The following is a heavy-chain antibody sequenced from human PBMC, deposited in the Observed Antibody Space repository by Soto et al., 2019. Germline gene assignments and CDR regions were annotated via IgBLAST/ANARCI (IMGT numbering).Heavy chain of an antibody. J-gene: IGHJ6*02. CDR3: AREGALLFGGNSDYYSTMDV. Sequence: PSETLSLTCAVSSGTICISLYWGSFNRHPGKGLEWIGRSYYSGSTNYDPSLKSRVTISVDTSKNQFSLKLSSVTAADTAFYYCAREGALLFGGNSDYYSTMDVWGQGTTVTVSS. D-gene: IGHD2-21*02. CDR1: SGTICISLY. CDR2: SYYSGST. V-gene: IGHV4-39*07.